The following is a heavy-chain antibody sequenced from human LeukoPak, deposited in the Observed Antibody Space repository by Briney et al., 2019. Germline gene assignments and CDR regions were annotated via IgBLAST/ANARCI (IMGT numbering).Heavy chain of an antibody. J-gene: IGHJ4*02. V-gene: IGHV4-39*07. CDR2: IYYSGST. CDR1: GGSISSSSYY. Sequence: SETLSLTCTVSGGSISSSSYYWGWIRQPPGKGLEWIGSIYYSGSTYYNPSLKSRVTISVDTSKNQFSLKLSSVTAADTAVYYCASGANTAMVSSFDYWGQGTLVTVSS. D-gene: IGHD5-18*01. CDR3: ASGANTAMVSSFDY.